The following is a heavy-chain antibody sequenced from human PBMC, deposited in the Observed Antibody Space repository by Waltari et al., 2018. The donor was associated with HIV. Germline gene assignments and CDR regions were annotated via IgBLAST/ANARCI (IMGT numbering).Heavy chain of an antibody. J-gene: IGHJ4*02. Sequence: EVQLVESGGGLVQPGRSLRLSCTASGFTFGDYALSWFRQAPGKGLEWVGYSRSEPYGGTTKYAASVKGSFSISSDDSKSIAYLQMNSLKTEDTAVYYCRWGGFSGFDSDFDDWGQGTLVTVSS. D-gene: IGHD5-12*01. CDR1: GFTFGDYA. CDR2: SRSEPYGGTT. V-gene: IGHV3-49*03. CDR3: RWGGFSGFDSDFDD.